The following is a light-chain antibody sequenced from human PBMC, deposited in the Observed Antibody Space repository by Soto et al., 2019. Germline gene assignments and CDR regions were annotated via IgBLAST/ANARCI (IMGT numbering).Light chain of an antibody. V-gene: IGKV3-15*01. CDR1: ESVSSN. CDR3: LQYKNWPRT. Sequence: ETVMMQSPATLSVSPGERATLSCRASESVSSNLVWYQQKPGQAPRLLIYGASTRVTGIPARFSGSGSGTEFTLTISSLQSEDFAVYYCLQYKNWPRTFGQGTKVEIK. CDR2: GAS. J-gene: IGKJ1*01.